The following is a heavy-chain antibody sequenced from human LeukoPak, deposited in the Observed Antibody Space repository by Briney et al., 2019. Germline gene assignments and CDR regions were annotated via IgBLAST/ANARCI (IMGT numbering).Heavy chain of an antibody. V-gene: IGHV1-3*01. D-gene: IGHD3-22*01. CDR1: GYTFTSYA. Sequence: ASVKVSCKASGYTFTSYAMHWVRQAPGQRLEWMGWINAGNGNTKYSQKFQGRVTITRDTSASTAYMELSSLRSEDTAVYYCARGNVSGYYPLYYFDYWGQGTLVTVSP. J-gene: IGHJ4*02. CDR3: ARGNVSGYYPLYYFDY. CDR2: INAGNGNT.